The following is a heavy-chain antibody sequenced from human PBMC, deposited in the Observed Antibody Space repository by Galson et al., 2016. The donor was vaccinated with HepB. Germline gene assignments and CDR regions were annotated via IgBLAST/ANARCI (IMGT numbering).Heavy chain of an antibody. V-gene: IGHV1-69*13. CDR1: GGSLSNYF. CDR2: IIPVFGTK. J-gene: IGHJ4*02. Sequence: SVKVSCKASGGSLSNYFISWVRQAPGQGLEWMGGIIPVFGTKNCAQKFQGRLTINADESMSTVYMELSSLTSEDTALYYCARWGPSCITSTCYAPLDYWGQGTLVTVSS. CDR3: ARWGPSCITSTCYAPLDY. D-gene: IGHD2-2*01.